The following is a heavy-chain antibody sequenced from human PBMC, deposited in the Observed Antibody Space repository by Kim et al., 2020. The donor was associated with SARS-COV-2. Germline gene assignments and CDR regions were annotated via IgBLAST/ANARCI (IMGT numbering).Heavy chain of an antibody. D-gene: IGHD1-1*01. V-gene: IGHV1-46*01. CDR2: INPSGGST. CDR1: GYTFTSYY. CDR3: ARGGGTGILDY. J-gene: IGHJ4*02. Sequence: ASVKVSCKASGYTFTSYYMHWVRQAPGQGLEWMGTINPSGGSTTYAQRFQGRVTMTRDTSTSTVYMELRSLRSEDTAVYYCARGGGTGILDYWGQGTLLTVSS.